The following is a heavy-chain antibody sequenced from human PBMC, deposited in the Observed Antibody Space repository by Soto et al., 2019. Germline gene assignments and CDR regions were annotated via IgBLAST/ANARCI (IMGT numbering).Heavy chain of an antibody. CDR2: IYWDDNK. Sequence: SGPTLVNPTQTLTLTCTFSGFSLSTSGVGVGWIRQPPEKALEWLALIYWDDNKRYSPSLKSRLTITKDTSKSQVVLTMTNMDPVDTGTYYCAHTNYDILTGYYPRIYFHHWRQGTLVTVSS. V-gene: IGHV2-5*02. CDR3: AHTNYDILTGYYPRIYFHH. J-gene: IGHJ1*01. D-gene: IGHD3-9*01. CDR1: GFSLSTSGVG.